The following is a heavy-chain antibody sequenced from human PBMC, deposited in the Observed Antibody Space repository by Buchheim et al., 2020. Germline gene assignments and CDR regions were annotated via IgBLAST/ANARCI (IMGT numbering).Heavy chain of an antibody. Sequence: QVQLVQSGAEVKKPGASVKVSCKASGYTFTSYGISWVRQAPGQGLEWMGWISAYNGNTNYAQKLQGRVTMTTDTSTSTAYMELRNLKSDDTAVYYCAGAFVDTAMVTQGHYYYYYYMDVWGKGTT. CDR1: GYTFTSYG. CDR3: AGAFVDTAMVTQGHYYYYYYMDV. CDR2: ISAYNGNT. V-gene: IGHV1-18*01. J-gene: IGHJ6*03. D-gene: IGHD5-18*01.